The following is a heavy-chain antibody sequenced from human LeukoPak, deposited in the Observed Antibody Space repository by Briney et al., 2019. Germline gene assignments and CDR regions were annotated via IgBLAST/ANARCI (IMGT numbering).Heavy chain of an antibody. CDR3: TRGPSYYYDSSGYPPSPYYFDY. D-gene: IGHD3-22*01. J-gene: IGHJ4*02. V-gene: IGHV3-49*03. CDR2: IRSKAYGGTT. CDR1: GFTFGDYA. Sequence: GSLRLSCTASGFTFGDYAMSWFRQAPGKGLKWVGFIRSKAYGGTTEYAASVKGRFTISRDDSKSIAYLQMNSLKTEDTAVYYCTRGPSYYYDSSGYPPSPYYFDYWGQGTLVTVSS.